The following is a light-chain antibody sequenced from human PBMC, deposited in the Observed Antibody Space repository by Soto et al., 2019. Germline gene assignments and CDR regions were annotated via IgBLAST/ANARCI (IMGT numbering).Light chain of an antibody. Sequence: EIVLTQSPGTLSLSPGERATLSCRASQSVSSSYLAWYQQKPGQAPSLLIYGASRRATGIPDRFSGSGAGTDFTLTISRLEPEDFAVYYGQQYDSSPITVGQGTRLE. CDR1: QSVSSSY. CDR2: GAS. CDR3: QQYDSSPIT. V-gene: IGKV3-20*01. J-gene: IGKJ5*01.